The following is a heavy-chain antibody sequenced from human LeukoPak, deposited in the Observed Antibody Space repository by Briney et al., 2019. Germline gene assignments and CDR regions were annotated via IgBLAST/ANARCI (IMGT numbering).Heavy chain of an antibody. CDR1: GGSITSYY. J-gene: IGHJ3*02. CDR3: ARGSTGAFDI. Sequence: PSETLSLTCTVSGGSITSYYWSWVRQPPDKGLEWIGYTHYSGSTDYNPSLKSRVTISVDTSNNQFSLKLTSVAAADTAVYYCARGSTGAFDIWGQGTMVTVSS. V-gene: IGHV4-59*01. CDR2: THYSGST. D-gene: IGHD1-1*01.